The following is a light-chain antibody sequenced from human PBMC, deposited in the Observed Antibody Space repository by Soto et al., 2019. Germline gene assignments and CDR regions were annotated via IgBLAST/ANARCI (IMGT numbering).Light chain of an antibody. CDR1: SSDVGGYNY. CDR3: SSYTRSRTLYVV. V-gene: IGLV2-14*01. Sequence: QSVLTQPASVSGSPGQSITISCTGTSSDVGGYNYVSWYQQHPGKAPKLMIYDVXNXXXXXXXXXXGSKSGNTASLTISGXXXXXXXXXXXSSYTRSRTLYVVFGGGTKLTVL. J-gene: IGLJ2*01. CDR2: DVX.